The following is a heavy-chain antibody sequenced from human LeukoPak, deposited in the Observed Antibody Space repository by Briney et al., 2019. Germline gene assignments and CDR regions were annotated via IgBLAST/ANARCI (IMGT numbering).Heavy chain of an antibody. D-gene: IGHD1-26*01. CDR3: AKPAMASKRGTYYFDY. V-gene: IGHV3-30*18. CDR2: ISYDGSNK. CDR1: GFIFCSYG. J-gene: IGHJ4*02. Sequence: GGSLRLSCAASGFIFCSYGMHWVRQAPGKGLEWVAVISYDGSNKYYADSVKGRFTISRDNSKNTLYLQMNSLRAEDTAVYYCAKPAMASKRGTYYFDYWGQGTLVTVSS.